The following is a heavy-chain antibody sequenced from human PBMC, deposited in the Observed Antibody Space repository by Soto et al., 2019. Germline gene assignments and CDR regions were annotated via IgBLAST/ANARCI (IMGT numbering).Heavy chain of an antibody. V-gene: IGHV3-23*01. J-gene: IGHJ4*02. CDR2: ISGSDGST. CDR3: ASRTSGWYFDY. Sequence: EVQLLESGGRLVQPGGSLRLSCRASGFTFSSDAMNWVRQAPGKGLEWVSVISGSDGSTYYADSVKGRFTISRDNSKNTLYLQMNSLRAEDTAVYYCASRTSGWYFDYWGQGTLVTVS. CDR1: GFTFSSDA. D-gene: IGHD6-19*01.